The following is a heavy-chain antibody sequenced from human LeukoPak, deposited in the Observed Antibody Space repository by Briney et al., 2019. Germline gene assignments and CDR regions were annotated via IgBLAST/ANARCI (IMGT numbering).Heavy chain of an antibody. J-gene: IGHJ5*02. D-gene: IGHD3-3*01. Sequence: SGGSLRLSCAASGFTFSSYSMNWVRQAPGKGLEWVSSISSSSSYIYYADSVKGRFTISRDSAKNSLYLQMNSLRAEDTAVYYCARQDYDFWSGPNKNWFDPWGQGTLVTVSS. V-gene: IGHV3-21*01. CDR3: ARQDYDFWSGPNKNWFDP. CDR2: ISSSSSYI. CDR1: GFTFSSYS.